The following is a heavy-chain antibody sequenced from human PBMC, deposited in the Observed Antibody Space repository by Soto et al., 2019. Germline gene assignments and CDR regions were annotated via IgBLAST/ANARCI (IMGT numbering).Heavy chain of an antibody. CDR2: ISGNNGAT. J-gene: IGHJ5*01. CDR1: GYTFANYG. V-gene: IGHV1-18*04. CDR3: VRDLKYLRVTGNWLDS. Sequence: ASVKVSCKASGYTFANYGISWVRQAPGQGLEWMGWISGNNGATNYAPKVQDRITMTLDTSTGVASMALRSLRSDDTAIYYCVRDLKYLRVTGNWLDSWAQGTLGTVSA. D-gene: IGHD1-1*01.